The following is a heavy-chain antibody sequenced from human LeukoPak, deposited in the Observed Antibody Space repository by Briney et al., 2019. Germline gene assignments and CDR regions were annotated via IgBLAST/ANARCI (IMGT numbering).Heavy chain of an antibody. CDR1: GFTFSSYW. CDR2: IKQDGSEK. Sequence: GGSPRLSCAASGFTFSSYWMSWVRQAPGKGLEWVANIKQDGSEKYYVDSVKGRFTISRDNAKNSLYLQMNSLRAEDTAVYYCARKKGYYDFWSPPPAWGKGTTVTVSS. J-gene: IGHJ6*04. CDR3: ARKKGYYDFWSPPPA. V-gene: IGHV3-7*01. D-gene: IGHD3-3*01.